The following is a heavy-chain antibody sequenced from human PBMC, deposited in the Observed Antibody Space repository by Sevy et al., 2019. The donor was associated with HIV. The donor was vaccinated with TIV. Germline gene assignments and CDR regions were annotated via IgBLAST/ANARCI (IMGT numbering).Heavy chain of an antibody. CDR1: GGTFSDYA. J-gene: IGHJ6*02. CDR3: ARGRASVAARPNYYYGMDV. Sequence: ASVKVSCKASGGTFSDYAMHWVRQAPGQGLQWMGGIIPIFGTTKYAQKFQGRVTITADETTSTVYMGLNSLRSEDTAVYYCARGRASVAARPNYYYGMDVWGQGTTVTVSS. D-gene: IGHD6-6*01. CDR2: IIPIFGTT. V-gene: IGHV1-69*13.